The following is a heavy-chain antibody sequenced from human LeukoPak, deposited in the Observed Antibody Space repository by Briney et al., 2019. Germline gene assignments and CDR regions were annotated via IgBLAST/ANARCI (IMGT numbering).Heavy chain of an antibody. CDR3: AKDHSSGWYGELDY. V-gene: IGHV3-30*02. J-gene: IGHJ4*02. D-gene: IGHD6-19*01. CDR2: IRYDGSNK. Sequence: GGSLRLSCAASGFTFSSYSMHWVRQAPGKGLEWVAFIRYDGSNKYYADSVKGRFTISRDNSKNTLYLQMNSLRAEDTAVYYCAKDHSSGWYGELDYWGQGTLVTVSS. CDR1: GFTFSSYS.